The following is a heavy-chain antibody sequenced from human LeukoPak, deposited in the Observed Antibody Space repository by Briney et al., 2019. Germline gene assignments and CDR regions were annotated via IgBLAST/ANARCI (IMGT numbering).Heavy chain of an antibody. CDR3: SKLGYCSGTSCYYSHYYAMDV. J-gene: IGHJ6*02. CDR2: ICGSGDST. V-gene: IGHV3-23*01. CDR1: GFAFSSYT. D-gene: IGHD2-2*01. Sequence: PGGSLRLSCAASGFAFSSYTMSWVRQAPGKGLEWVSAICGSGDSTYYAGSVKGRFTISRDNSKNTLYLQMNSLRADDTAVYYRSKLGYCSGTSCYYSHYYAMDVWGQGTTVTVSS.